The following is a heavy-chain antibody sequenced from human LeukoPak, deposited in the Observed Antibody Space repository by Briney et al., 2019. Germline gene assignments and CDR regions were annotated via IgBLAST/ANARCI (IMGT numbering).Heavy chain of an antibody. J-gene: IGHJ4*02. Sequence: KPSETLSLTCTVSGGSISSSSYYWGWIRQPPGKGLEWIGSIYYSGSTYYNPSLKGRVTISVDTSKNQFSLKLSSVTAADTAVYYCARVLNYYDSSGYYPWKYYFDYWGQGTLVTVSS. CDR1: GGSISSSSYY. V-gene: IGHV4-39*07. D-gene: IGHD3-22*01. CDR2: IYYSGST. CDR3: ARVLNYYDSSGYYPWKYYFDY.